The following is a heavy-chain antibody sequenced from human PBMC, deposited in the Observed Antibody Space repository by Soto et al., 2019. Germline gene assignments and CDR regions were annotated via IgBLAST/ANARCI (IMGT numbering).Heavy chain of an antibody. CDR2: IIPIFGTA. CDR3: ARVKSEGAQDFDWFVDP. J-gene: IGHJ5*02. Sequence: QVPLVQSGAEVKKPGSSVKVSCKASGGTFSSYAISWVRQAPGQGLEWMGGIIPIFGTANYAQKFQGRVTITADESTSTAYMELSSLRSEDTAVYYCARVKSEGAQDFDWFVDPWGQGTLVTVSS. CDR1: GGTFSSYA. V-gene: IGHV1-69*01. D-gene: IGHD3-9*01.